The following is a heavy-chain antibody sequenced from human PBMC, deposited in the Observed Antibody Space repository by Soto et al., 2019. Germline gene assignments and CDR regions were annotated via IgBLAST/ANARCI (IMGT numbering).Heavy chain of an antibody. CDR2: IYPGDSDT. Sequence: GEPLKICCKGSGYSFAGYWIGWVRQMPGKGLDWMGVIYPGDSDTRYSPSFHGQVTISADKSISTAYLQWSSLKASDTAMYFCARLPGVRGVFDGFNVWGQGTVVTVSS. V-gene: IGHV5-51*01. CDR1: GYSFAGYW. D-gene: IGHD3-10*01. J-gene: IGHJ3*01. CDR3: ARLPGVRGVFDGFNV.